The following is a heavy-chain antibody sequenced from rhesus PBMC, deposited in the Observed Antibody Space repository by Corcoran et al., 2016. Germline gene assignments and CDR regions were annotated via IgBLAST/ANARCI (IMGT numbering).Heavy chain of an antibody. CDR3: AKGNRFGPDY. CDR1: GFPFSSYG. V-gene: IGHV3S5*01. Sequence: EVQLVETGGGLVQPGGSLKLSCAASGFPFSSYGMSGVRQAPGKGLVWVSAINSGGGSTYYADSVKGRFTISRDNSKNTLSLQMNSLRAEDTAVYYCAKGNRFGPDYWGQGVLVTVSS. D-gene: IGHD3-3*01. CDR2: INSGGGST. J-gene: IGHJ4*01.